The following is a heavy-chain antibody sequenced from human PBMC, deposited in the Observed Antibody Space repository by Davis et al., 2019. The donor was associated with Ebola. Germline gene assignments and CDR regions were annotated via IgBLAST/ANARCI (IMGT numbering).Heavy chain of an antibody. CDR3: ARVYYDFWSGHYYYYYGMDV. V-gene: IGHV3-53*01. Sequence: GESLKISCAASGFTVSSNYMSWVRQAPGKGLAWVSVIYSGGSTYYADSVKGRFTISRDNAKNSLYLQMNSLRAEDTAVYYCARVYYDFWSGHYYYYYGMDVWGQGTTVTVSS. D-gene: IGHD3-3*01. CDR1: GFTVSSNY. CDR2: IYSGGST. J-gene: IGHJ6*02.